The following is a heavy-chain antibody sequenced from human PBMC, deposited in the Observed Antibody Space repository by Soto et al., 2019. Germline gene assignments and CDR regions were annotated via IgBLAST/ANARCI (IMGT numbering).Heavy chain of an antibody. D-gene: IGHD6-19*01. V-gene: IGHV3-23*01. J-gene: IGHJ4*02. CDR2: ISGSGGST. Sequence: GGSLRLSCAASGFTFSSYAMSWVRQPPGKGLELVSAISGSGGSTYYADSVKGRFTISRDNSKNTLYLQMNSLRAEDTAVYYCAKGVAGTPNFDYWGQGTLATV. CDR3: AKGVAGTPNFDY. CDR1: GFTFSSYA.